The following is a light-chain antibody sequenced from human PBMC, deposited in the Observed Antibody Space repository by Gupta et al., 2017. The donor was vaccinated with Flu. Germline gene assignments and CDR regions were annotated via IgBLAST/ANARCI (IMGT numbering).Light chain of an antibody. CDR1: QSIASH. J-gene: IGKJ4*02. CDR2: AAS. Sequence: PSSLSASVGDRVTITCRASQSIASHLNWYQQKSGKAPILLIYAASNLQSGVPSRFAGSGSGTDFTLTINSLQPEDFATYYCQQSYSTPRTFGRGTKVEI. V-gene: IGKV1-39*01. CDR3: QQSYSTPRT.